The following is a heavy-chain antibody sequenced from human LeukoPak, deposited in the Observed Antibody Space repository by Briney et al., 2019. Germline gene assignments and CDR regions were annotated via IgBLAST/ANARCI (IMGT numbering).Heavy chain of an antibody. D-gene: IGHD6-6*01. V-gene: IGHV4-39*01. CDR3: ASNRYSSSVSDY. J-gene: IGHJ4*02. CDR1: GGSISSGSYY. Sequence: SETLSLTCTVSGGSISSGSYYWGWIRQPPGKGLEWIGRIYYSGSSYYNPSLKSRVTISVDTSKNQFSLKLSSVTAADTAVYYCASNRYSSSVSDYWGQGTLVTVSS. CDR2: IYYSGSS.